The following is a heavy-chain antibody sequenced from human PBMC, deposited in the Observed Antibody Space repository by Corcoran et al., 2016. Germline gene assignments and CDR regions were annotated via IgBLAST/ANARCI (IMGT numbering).Heavy chain of an antibody. J-gene: IGHJ4*02. CDR3: ARSRGGGWLLTVGY. CDR2: INPNSGGT. D-gene: IGHD3-10*01. V-gene: IGHV1-2*02. CDR1: GYTFTGYY. Sequence: QMQLVQSGAEVKKPGASVKVSCKASGYTFTGYYMHWVRQAPGQGLEWMGWINPNSGGTNYAQKFQGRVNMTRDTSISTAYMELRRLRSEDTAVYYCARSRGGGWLLTVGYWGQGTLVTVSS.